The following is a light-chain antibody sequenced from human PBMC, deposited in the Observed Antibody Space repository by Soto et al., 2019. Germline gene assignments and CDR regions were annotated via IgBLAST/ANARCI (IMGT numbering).Light chain of an antibody. CDR2: GAS. V-gene: IGKV3-15*01. CDR3: QQYGSSPLT. J-gene: IGKJ2*01. Sequence: EIVMTQSPATLSVSPGERATLSCRASQSVSSNLAWYQQKPGQAPRLLIYGASTRATGIPARFSGSGSGTEFTLTISSLQSEDFAVYYCQQYGSSPLTFGQGTKLEIK. CDR1: QSVSSN.